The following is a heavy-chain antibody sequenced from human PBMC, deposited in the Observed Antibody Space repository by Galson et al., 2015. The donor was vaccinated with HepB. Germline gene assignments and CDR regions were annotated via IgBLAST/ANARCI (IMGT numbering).Heavy chain of an antibody. CDR2: INTNTGNQ. Sequence: SCKASGYTFTSYAMNWVRQAPGKGLEWMGWINTNTGNQTYAQGFTGRFVFSLDTSVSTAYLQISSLKAEDTAVYYCARYSVVAATSAWFDPWGQGTLVTVSS. J-gene: IGHJ5*02. V-gene: IGHV7-4-1*02. D-gene: IGHD2-15*01. CDR3: ARYSVVAATSAWFDP. CDR1: GYTFTSYA.